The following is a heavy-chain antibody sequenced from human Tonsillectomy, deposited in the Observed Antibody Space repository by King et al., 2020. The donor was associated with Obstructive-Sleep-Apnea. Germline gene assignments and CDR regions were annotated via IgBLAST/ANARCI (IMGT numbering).Heavy chain of an antibody. J-gene: IGHJ4*02. Sequence: VQLVQSGGGLVQPGGSLRLSCAASGFTFSSYSMNWVRQAPGKGLEWGSYISSSSSTIYYADSVRGRFTISRDNAKNSLYLQMNSLRAEDTAVYYCARAGPSPDYWGQGTLVTVSS. CDR3: ARAGPSPDY. CDR2: ISSSSSTI. CDR1: GFTFSSYS. V-gene: IGHV3-48*04.